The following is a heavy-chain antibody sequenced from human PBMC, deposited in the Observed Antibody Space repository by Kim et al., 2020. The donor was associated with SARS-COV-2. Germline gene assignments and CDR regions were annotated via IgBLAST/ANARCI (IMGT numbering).Heavy chain of an antibody. J-gene: IGHJ4*02. Sequence: YSPPFQGQVTISADKSISTAYLQWSSLKASDTAMYYCARGMATIRFVFDYWGQGTLVTVSS. V-gene: IGHV5-51*01. CDR3: ARGMATIRFVFDY. D-gene: IGHD5-12*01.